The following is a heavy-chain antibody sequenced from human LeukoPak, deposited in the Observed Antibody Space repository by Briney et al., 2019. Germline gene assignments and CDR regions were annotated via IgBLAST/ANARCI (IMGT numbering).Heavy chain of an antibody. CDR2: IIPIFGTA. D-gene: IGHD2-15*01. CDR3: ARGLGLEYCSGGSCPHDY. J-gene: IGHJ4*02. V-gene: IGHV1-69*13. CDR1: GGTFSSYA. Sequence: SVKVSCKASGGTFSSYAISWVRQAPGQGLEWMGGIIPIFGTANYAQKFQGRVTITADESTSTAYMELSSLRSEDTAVYYCARGLGLEYCSGGSCPHDYWGQGTLVTVSS.